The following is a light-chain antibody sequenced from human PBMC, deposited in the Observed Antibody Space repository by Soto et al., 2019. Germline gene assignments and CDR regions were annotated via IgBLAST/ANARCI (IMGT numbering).Light chain of an antibody. CDR2: DTD. J-gene: IGLJ2*01. V-gene: IGLV7-46*01. Sequence: QAVVTQEPSLTVSPGGTVTLTCGSSTGAVTSSHYPYWLQQKPGQAPRTLIYDTDNKHSWTPARFSGSLLGDKAALTLSGAQPEDEADYYCFLSYQGARYVLFGGGTKLTVL. CDR3: FLSYQGARYVL. CDR1: TGAVTSSHY.